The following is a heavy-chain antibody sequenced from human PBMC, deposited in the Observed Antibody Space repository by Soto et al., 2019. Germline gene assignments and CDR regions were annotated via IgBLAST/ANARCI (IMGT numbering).Heavy chain of an antibody. D-gene: IGHD5-18*01. CDR2: IWYDGSNK. CDR3: ARDVHDTAMVGYYYYGMDV. Sequence: PGGSLRLSCAASGFTFSSYGMHWVRQAPGKGLEWVAVIWYDGSNKYYADSVKGRFTISRDNSKNTLYLQMNSLRAEDTAVYYCARDVHDTAMVGYYYYGMDVWGQGTTVTVSS. V-gene: IGHV3-33*01. CDR1: GFTFSSYG. J-gene: IGHJ6*02.